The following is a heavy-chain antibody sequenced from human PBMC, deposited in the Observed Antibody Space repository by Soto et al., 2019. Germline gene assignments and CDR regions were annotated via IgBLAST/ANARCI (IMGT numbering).Heavy chain of an antibody. V-gene: IGHV3-23*01. D-gene: IGHD6-6*01. CDR3: AKDSTAYSSAYDFDS. Sequence: EVQLLESGGGLVQPGGSLRLSCAASGFTFSSYAMNWVRQAPGKGLEWVSTLSGSGGSTYSADSVNGRFTISRDNSKNTLYLQMNSLRAEDTAVYYCAKDSTAYSSAYDFDSWGQGTLVTVSS. CDR2: LSGSGGST. CDR1: GFTFSSYA. J-gene: IGHJ4*02.